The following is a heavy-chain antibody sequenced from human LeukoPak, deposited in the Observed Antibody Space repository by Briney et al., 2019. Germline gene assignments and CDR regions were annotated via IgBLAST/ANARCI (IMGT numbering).Heavy chain of an antibody. CDR2: ISAYNGNT. Sequence: ASVKVSYKASGYTFTSYGINWVRQAPGQGLEWMGWISAYNGNTNYAQKLQGRVTMTTDTSTSTAYMELRSLRSDDTAVYYCARDSPYGGLRLGELSLSPWGQGTLVTVSS. V-gene: IGHV1-18*01. J-gene: IGHJ5*02. CDR3: ARDSPYGGLRLGELSLSP. D-gene: IGHD3-16*02. CDR1: GYTFTSYG.